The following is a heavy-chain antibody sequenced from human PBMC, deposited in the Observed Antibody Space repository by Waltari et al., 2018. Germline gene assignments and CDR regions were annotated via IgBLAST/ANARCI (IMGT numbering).Heavy chain of an antibody. CDR1: GYPPPELS. V-gene: IGHV1-24*01. CDR2: FDPEDGEA. Sequence: QVPPEQSGAEVTKPGAPVKVPCQDFGYPPPELSMHWVRQAPGKGLEWMGGFDPEDGEAVFAQKFQGRLTLTEDTPANTAYMELTSLTSEDTAVYYCASGLIIPGRFRLGYWGQGTLVTVSA. CDR3: ASGLIIPGRFRLGY. J-gene: IGHJ4*02. D-gene: IGHD3-3*01.